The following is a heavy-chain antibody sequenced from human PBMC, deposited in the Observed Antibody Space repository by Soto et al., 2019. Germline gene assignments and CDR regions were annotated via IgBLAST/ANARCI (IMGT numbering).Heavy chain of an antibody. CDR1: GFTFSSYY. V-gene: IGHV3-7*01. J-gene: IGHJ3*02. CDR2: IKQDGSEK. Sequence: PGGSLRLSCAASGFTFSSYYMSRVRQAPGQGLEWVANIKQDGSEKHYVASVKGRLPISRNNAKNSLYLQMNSLRAEDTVVYYCARDGYSAGFDIWGQGKRVTVSS. CDR3: ARDGYSAGFDI. D-gene: IGHD5-18*01.